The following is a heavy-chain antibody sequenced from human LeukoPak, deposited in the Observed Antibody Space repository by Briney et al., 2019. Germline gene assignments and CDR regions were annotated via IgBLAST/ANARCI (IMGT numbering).Heavy chain of an antibody. CDR3: ARVIYSSSWYNPSRYNWFDP. CDR1: GGSISSSSYY. D-gene: IGHD6-13*01. V-gene: IGHV4-39*07. CDR2: IYHSGST. J-gene: IGHJ5*02. Sequence: SETLSLTCTVSGGSISSSSYYWGWIRQPPGKGLEWIGSIYHSGSTYYNPSLKSRVTISVDTSKNQFSLKLSSVTAADTAVYYCARVIYSSSWYNPSRYNWFDPWGQGTLVTVSS.